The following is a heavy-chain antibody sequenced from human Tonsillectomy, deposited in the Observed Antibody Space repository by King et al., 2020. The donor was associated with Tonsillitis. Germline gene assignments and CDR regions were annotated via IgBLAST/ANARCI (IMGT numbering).Heavy chain of an antibody. D-gene: IGHD2-8*01. CDR1: GFTFSSHN. J-gene: IGHJ6*03. CDR3: ANVYFSSPVFYYYMDV. CDR2: IDTSITAT. V-gene: IGHV3-48*01. Sequence: VQLVESGGGLVQPGGYLRLSCAASGFTFSSHNMNWVRQAPGKGLEWVAYIDTSITATYYAGSVKGRFTIFRDNAKNTLFLQMNSLRAEDTAVYYCANVYFSSPVFYYYMDVWGKGTTVTVSS.